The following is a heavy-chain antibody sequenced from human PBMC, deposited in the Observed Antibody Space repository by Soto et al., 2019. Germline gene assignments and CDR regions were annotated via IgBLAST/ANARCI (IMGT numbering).Heavy chain of an antibody. J-gene: IGHJ4*02. CDR1: GDSLKNRY. V-gene: IGHV4-59*11. CDR3: ARSSMVQADYFDF. CDR2: IYDSGST. Sequence: SDTLSLTCSVSGDSLKNRYWAWIRHSPGKGLEWIGNIYDSGSTNYSPALKSRVSMSVDTSKNLFSLKMNSVTAADTAVYYCARSSMVQADYFDFWCQGTLVT. D-gene: IGHD3-10*01.